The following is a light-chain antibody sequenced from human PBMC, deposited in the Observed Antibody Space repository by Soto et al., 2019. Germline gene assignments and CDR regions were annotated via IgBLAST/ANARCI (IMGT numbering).Light chain of an antibody. Sequence: QSVLTQPPSVSAAPGRKVTISCSGSSSNIGNNYVSWYQHLPGTAPKLLMYDNDKRPSGIPDRFSGTKSGTSATLGITGLQTGDEADYYCATWDSSLIAGVFGGGTKLTVL. CDR1: SSNIGNNY. V-gene: IGLV1-51*01. CDR2: DND. CDR3: ATWDSSLIAGV. J-gene: IGLJ2*01.